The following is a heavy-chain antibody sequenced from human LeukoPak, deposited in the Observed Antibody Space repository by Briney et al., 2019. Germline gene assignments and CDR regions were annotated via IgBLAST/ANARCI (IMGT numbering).Heavy chain of an antibody. CDR3: ASASSTSDIVVVPAAIGWFDP. J-gene: IGHJ5*02. CDR1: GVTFSSYA. V-gene: IGHV3-30-3*01. Sequence: GRTLRLSCAASGVTFSSYAMHWVRQAPGKGLEWVAVISYDGSNKYYADSVKGRFTISSDNSKNPLYLQMNSLRAEDTAEYYCASASSTSDIVVVPAAIGWFDPWGQGTLVTVSS. CDR2: ISYDGSNK. D-gene: IGHD2-2*01.